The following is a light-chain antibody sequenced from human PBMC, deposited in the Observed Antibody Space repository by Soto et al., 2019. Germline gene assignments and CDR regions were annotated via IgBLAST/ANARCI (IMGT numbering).Light chain of an antibody. CDR3: CSYARTSEV. J-gene: IGLJ1*01. Sequence: QSALTQPASVSGSPGQSITIPCTGTSGDVGGYNLVSWYQQHPGKAPKLMIYEVTERPSGASNRFSGSKSGNTASLTISGLQPADEADYYCCSYARTSEVFGTGTKVTVL. CDR1: SGDVGGYNL. CDR2: EVT. V-gene: IGLV2-23*02.